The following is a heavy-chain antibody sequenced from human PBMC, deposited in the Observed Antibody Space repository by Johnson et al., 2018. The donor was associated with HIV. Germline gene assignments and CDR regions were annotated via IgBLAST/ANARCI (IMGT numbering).Heavy chain of an antibody. CDR2: INNDGSST. Sequence: VQLVESGGGLVQPGWSLRLSCAASGFTFSTYWMHWVRQAPRKGLVWVSRINNDGSSTAYADSVKGRFTISRDNAENTLYLHMNSLRVEDTAVYYCARGNLYYSTDAFDIWGQGTMVTVSS. V-gene: IGHV3-74*02. CDR3: ARGNLYYSTDAFDI. CDR1: GFTFSTYW. D-gene: IGHD3-10*01. J-gene: IGHJ3*02.